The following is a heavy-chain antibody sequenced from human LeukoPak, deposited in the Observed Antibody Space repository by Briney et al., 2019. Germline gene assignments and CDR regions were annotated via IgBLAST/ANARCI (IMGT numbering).Heavy chain of an antibody. CDR3: ARVQGYCSGGSCYGNDY. Sequence: PSQTLSLTCAVYSGSFSGFYWGWISPPPRKGLVWIGEINHTGSTNYNPSLKSRVTISVDTSKTQFSLKLSSVTAADTAVYYCARVQGYCSGGSCYGNDYWGQGTLVTVSS. CDR1: SGSFSGFY. J-gene: IGHJ4*02. V-gene: IGHV4-34*01. D-gene: IGHD2-15*01. CDR2: INHTGST.